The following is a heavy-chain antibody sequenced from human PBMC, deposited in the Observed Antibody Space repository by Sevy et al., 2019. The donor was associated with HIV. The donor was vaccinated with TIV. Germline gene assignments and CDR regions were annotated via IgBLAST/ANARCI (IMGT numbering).Heavy chain of an antibody. V-gene: IGHV4-4*07. CDR1: GGSISSYY. J-gene: IGHJ6*03. CDR3: ERGDYYGSGSYYRDYYYYYMDV. Sequence: SETLSLTCTVSGGSISSYYWSWIRQPAGKGLEWIGRIYTSGSTNYNPSLKSRVTMSVDTSKNQCSLKLSSVTAADTDVYYCERGDYYGSGSYYRDYYYYYMDVWGKGTTVTVSS. CDR2: IYTSGST. D-gene: IGHD3-10*01.